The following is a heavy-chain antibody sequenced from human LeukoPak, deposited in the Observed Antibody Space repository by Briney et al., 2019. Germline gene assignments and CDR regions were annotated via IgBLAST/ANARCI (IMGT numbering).Heavy chain of an antibody. J-gene: IGHJ3*02. CDR1: GGSISSYY. CDR3: ARLSTGPYGLGAFDI. Sequence: SETLSLTCTVSGGSISSYYWSWIRQPPGKGLEWIGNIYKSGSTNYNPSLKSRVTMSVDTSKNQFSLRLNSVTAADTAVHYCARLSTGPYGLGAFDIWGQGTMVTVSS. D-gene: IGHD1-1*01. CDR2: IYKSGST. V-gene: IGHV4-59*08.